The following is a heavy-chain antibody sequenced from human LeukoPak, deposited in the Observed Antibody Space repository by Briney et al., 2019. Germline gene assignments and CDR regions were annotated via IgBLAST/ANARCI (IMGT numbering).Heavy chain of an antibody. CDR3: ARDRGLIAVAGHWFDP. CDR1: GFTFNSYW. J-gene: IGHJ5*02. Sequence: PGGSLRLSCVASGFTFNSYWMSWVRQAPGKGLEWVANIKQDGSEKYYVDSVKGRFTISRDNAKNSLYLQMNSLRAEDTAVYFCARDRGLIAVAGHWFDPWGQGTLVTVSS. CDR2: IKQDGSEK. V-gene: IGHV3-7*01. D-gene: IGHD6-19*01.